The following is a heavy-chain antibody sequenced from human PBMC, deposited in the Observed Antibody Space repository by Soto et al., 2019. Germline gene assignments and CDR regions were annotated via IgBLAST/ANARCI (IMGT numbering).Heavy chain of an antibody. CDR2: ISGSGGST. D-gene: IGHD4-17*01. V-gene: IGHV3-23*01. CDR1: GFTFSSYA. Sequence: PWGSLRLSCAASGFTFSSYAISWFRHSPGKGLEWVSAISGSGGSTYYADSVKGQFTISRDNSKNTLYLQMNSLRAEDTAVYYCAKDLGGDYDGEYFQHWGQGTLVTVSS. J-gene: IGHJ1*01. CDR3: AKDLGGDYDGEYFQH.